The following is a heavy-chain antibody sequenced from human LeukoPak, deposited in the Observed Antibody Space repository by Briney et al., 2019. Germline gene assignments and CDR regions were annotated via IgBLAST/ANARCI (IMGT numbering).Heavy chain of an antibody. D-gene: IGHD2-15*01. CDR2: INRDGGVT. V-gene: IGHV3-74*01. Sequence: GGSLRLSCTASGVTFCSYWMHWVREVPGEGLGWVSRINRDGGVTSYADSVKGRFTISRDNPKSTLYLQMRSLRAEETAVYYCVSLLPGDWGPGSLVTVSS. J-gene: IGHJ4*02. CDR1: GVTFCSYW. CDR3: VSLLPGD.